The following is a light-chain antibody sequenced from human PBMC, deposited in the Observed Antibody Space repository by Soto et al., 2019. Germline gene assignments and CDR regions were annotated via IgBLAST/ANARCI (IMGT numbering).Light chain of an antibody. Sequence: QSALTQPAAVSGSPAQSITISCTGTNCDVGGYNYVSWYQQHPGKAPKLMIFDVSNRPSGVSNRFSGSKSGNTASLTISGLQAEDEADYYCTSWTTSNSYVFGTGTKLTVL. CDR1: NCDVGGYNY. CDR2: DVS. CDR3: TSWTTSNSYV. V-gene: IGLV2-14*01. J-gene: IGLJ1*01.